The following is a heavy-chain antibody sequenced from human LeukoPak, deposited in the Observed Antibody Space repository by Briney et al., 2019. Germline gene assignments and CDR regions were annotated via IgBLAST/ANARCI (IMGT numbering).Heavy chain of an antibody. J-gene: IGHJ6*03. D-gene: IGHD2/OR15-2a*01. CDR1: GGSFSGYY. CDR3: ARAPLSGAPYYYYYYMDV. Sequence: SETLSLTCAVYGGSFSGYYWSWIRQPPGKGLEWIGEINHSGSTNYNPSLKSRVTISVGTSKNQFSLKLSSVTAADTAVYYFARAPLSGAPYYYYYYMDVWGKGTTVTVSS. V-gene: IGHV4-34*01. CDR2: INHSGST.